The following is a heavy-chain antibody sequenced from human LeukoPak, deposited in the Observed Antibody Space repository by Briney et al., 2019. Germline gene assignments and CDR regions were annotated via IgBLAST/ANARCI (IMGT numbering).Heavy chain of an antibody. CDR2: IKKSGSET. CDR1: GFPFSPDW. V-gene: IGHV3-7*01. J-gene: IGHJ4*02. CDR3: ASLDTAAIRTEGY. Sequence: GGSLRLSCAASGFPFSPDWMSWVRQAPGKGLEWVAMIKKSGSETHYVDSVKGRFTISRDSARNSLYLQMSSLKADDTAVYYCASLDTAAIRTEGYWGQGTLVTVSS. D-gene: IGHD5-18*01.